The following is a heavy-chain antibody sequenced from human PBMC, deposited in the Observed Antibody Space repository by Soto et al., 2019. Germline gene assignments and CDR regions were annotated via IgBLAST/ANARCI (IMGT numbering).Heavy chain of an antibody. CDR2: ISGSGGST. Sequence: EVQLLESGGGLVQPGGSLRLSCAAPGFTFSSYAMSWVRQAPGKGLDWVSAISGSGGSTYYADSVKGRFTISRDNSKNTLYLQMNSLRAEDTAVYYCAKDARGGSSGIHFGYWGQGTLVTVSS. CDR3: AKDARGGSSGIHFGY. D-gene: IGHD1-26*01. V-gene: IGHV3-23*01. J-gene: IGHJ4*02. CDR1: GFTFSSYA.